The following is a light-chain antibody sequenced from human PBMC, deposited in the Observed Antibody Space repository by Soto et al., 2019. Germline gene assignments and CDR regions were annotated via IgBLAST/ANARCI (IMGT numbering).Light chain of an antibody. J-gene: IGKJ5*01. CDR2: GAS. CDR1: QSVSSSS. CDR3: QQYGNSPIT. V-gene: IGKV3-20*01. Sequence: EIVLTQSPGTLSLSPGERVTLSFRASQSVSSSSLAWYQQKPGQAPRLLIYGASSRVTGIPDRFSGSGSGTDFTLTISRLEPEDFAVYYCQQYGNSPITFGQGTRLEIK.